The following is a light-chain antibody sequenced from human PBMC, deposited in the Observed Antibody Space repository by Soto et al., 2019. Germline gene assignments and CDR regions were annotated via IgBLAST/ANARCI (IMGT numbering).Light chain of an antibody. Sequence: QSALTQPPSASGSPGQSVTISCTGTSSDVGGYNYVSWYQQHPGKAPKLMIYEVSKRPSGVPDRFSGSKSGNTASLTVSGLQAEDEADYYCSSYAASNNHVVFGGGTQLTVL. J-gene: IGLJ2*01. CDR3: SSYAASNNHVV. CDR1: SSDVGGYNY. CDR2: EVS. V-gene: IGLV2-8*01.